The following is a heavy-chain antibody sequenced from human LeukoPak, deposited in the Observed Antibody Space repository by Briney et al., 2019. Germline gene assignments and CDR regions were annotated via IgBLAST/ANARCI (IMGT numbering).Heavy chain of an antibody. CDR3: ACRRGREAFEI. D-gene: IGHD1-1*01. CDR1: GGTFSSYA. CDR2: IIPIFGTA. J-gene: IGHJ3*02. Sequence: SSVKVSCKASGGTFSSYAISWVRQAPGQGLEWMGGIIPIFGTANYAQKFQGRATITTDESTSTAYMELSRLRSEDTAVYYCACRRGREAFEIWGEGTMVTVSS. V-gene: IGHV1-69*05.